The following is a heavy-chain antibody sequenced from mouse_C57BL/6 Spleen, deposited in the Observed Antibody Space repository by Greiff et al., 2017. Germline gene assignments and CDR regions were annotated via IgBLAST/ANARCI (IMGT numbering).Heavy chain of an antibody. CDR3: ARSLRLTYYFDY. V-gene: IGHV1-61*01. J-gene: IGHJ2*01. D-gene: IGHD1-3*01. CDR2: IYPSDSET. Sequence: VQLQQPGAELVRPGSSVKLSCKASGYTFTSYWMDWVKQRPGQGLEWIGNIYPSDSETHYNQKFKDKATLTVDKSSSTAYMQLSSLTSEDSAVYYCARSLRLTYYFDYWGQGTTLTVSS. CDR1: GYTFTSYW.